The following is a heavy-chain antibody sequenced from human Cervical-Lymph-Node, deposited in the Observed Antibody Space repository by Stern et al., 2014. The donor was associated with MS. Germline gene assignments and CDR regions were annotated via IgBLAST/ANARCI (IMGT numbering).Heavy chain of an antibody. D-gene: IGHD6-13*01. CDR3: ARDRSSSWYTFDY. CDR2: IWYDGSNK. Sequence: VQLVESGGGVVQPGRSLRLSCAASGFTFSSYGMHWVRQAPGKGLEWVAVIWYDGSNKYYADSVKGRFTISRDNSKNTLYLQMNSLRAEDTAVYYCARDRSSSWYTFDYWGQGTLVTVSS. CDR1: GFTFSSYG. V-gene: IGHV3-33*01. J-gene: IGHJ4*02.